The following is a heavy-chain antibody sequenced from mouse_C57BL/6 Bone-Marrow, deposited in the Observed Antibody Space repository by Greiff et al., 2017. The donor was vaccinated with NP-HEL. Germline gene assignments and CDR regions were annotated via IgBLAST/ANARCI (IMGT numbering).Heavy chain of an antibody. CDR1: GYTFTSYW. J-gene: IGHJ1*03. CDR3: AREGWYFDV. V-gene: IGHV1-64*01. CDR2: IHPNSGST. Sequence: VQLQQPGAELVKPGASVKLSCKASGYTFTSYWMHWVKQRPGQGLEWIGMIHPNSGSTNYNEKFKSKATLTVDKSSSTDYMQLSSLTSEDSAVYYCAREGWYFDVWSKGTTVTVSS.